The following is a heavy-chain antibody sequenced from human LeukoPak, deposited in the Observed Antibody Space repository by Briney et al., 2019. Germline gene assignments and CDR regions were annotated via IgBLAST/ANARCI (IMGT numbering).Heavy chain of an antibody. D-gene: IGHD2-21*02. CDR3: AKGKAGRYQSVTDEYYYYMDV. J-gene: IGHJ6*03. CDR2: ISYSGST. Sequence: SETLSLTCVVDGGYFSGFYWTWIRQAPGKGLEWIGEISYSGSTKYNPSLKSRVTIEVDTSKKQISLNLSSVTAADTAVYYCAKGKAGRYQSVTDEYYYYMDVWGKGTTVIVSS. V-gene: IGHV4-34*01. CDR1: GGYFSGFY.